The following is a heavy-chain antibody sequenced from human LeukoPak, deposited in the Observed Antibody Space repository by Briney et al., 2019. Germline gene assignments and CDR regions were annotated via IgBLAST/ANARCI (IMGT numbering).Heavy chain of an antibody. V-gene: IGHV3-11*04. CDR2: ISSSGSTI. CDR1: GFTFSDYY. CDR3: AKALHDYGDYVYEGPEDY. J-gene: IGHJ4*02. Sequence: PGGSLRLSCAASGFTFSDYYTSWIRQAPGKGLEWVSYISSSGSTIYYADSVKGRFTISRDNSKNTLYLQMNSLRAEDTAVYYCAKALHDYGDYVYEGPEDYWGQGTLVTVSS. D-gene: IGHD4-17*01.